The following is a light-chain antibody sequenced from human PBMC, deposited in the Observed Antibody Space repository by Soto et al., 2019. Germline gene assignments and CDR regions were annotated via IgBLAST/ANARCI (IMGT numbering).Light chain of an antibody. V-gene: IGKV1-5*03. CDR1: QSISSW. CDR3: QQYNTHSGT. CDR2: KAS. Sequence: DIQMTQPPSTLSASVGDIVTMTCGASQSISSWLAWYQQKPGKAPKLLIYKASSLESGVPSRFSGSGSGTEFILTISNLQPDDVGTYYCQQYNTHSGTFGQGTKVDIK. J-gene: IGKJ1*01.